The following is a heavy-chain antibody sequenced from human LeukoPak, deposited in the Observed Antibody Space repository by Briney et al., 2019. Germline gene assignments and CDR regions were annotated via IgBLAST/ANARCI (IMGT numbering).Heavy chain of an antibody. D-gene: IGHD1-20*01. CDR3: AKVGYNWNQWFDI. Sequence: SETLSLTCNVSGFSLTIGYFWGWIRQPPGKGLGWIGSIFHSRSTYFNPSLKSRVTMAVDTSKNQFSLQLPSVTAADTAIYYCAKVGYNWNQWFDIWGQGTMVTVSS. V-gene: IGHV4-38-2*02. CDR1: GFSLTIGYF. CDR2: IFHSRST. J-gene: IGHJ3*02.